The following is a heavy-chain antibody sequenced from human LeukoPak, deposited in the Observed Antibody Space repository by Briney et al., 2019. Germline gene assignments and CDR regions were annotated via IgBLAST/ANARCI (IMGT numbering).Heavy chain of an antibody. Sequence: QSGGSLRLSCTGSGFTFSDYWMSWVRQAPGKGLEWVANIKDDGTDKYYADSVKGRFIISRDNAKNSLYLQMNSLRAEDTAVYYCTRDERWGRGALVTVSS. D-gene: IGHD1-1*01. CDR1: GFTFSDYW. V-gene: IGHV3-7*01. J-gene: IGHJ4*02. CDR2: IKDDGTDK. CDR3: TRDER.